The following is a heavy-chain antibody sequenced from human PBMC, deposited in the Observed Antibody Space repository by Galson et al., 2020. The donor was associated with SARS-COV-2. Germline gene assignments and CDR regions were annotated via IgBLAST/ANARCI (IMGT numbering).Heavy chain of an antibody. CDR2: IGTAGDT. CDR1: GFTFSSYD. Sequence: GESLKISCAASGFTFSSYDMHWVRQATGKGLEWVSAIGTAGDTYYPGSVKGRFTISRENAKNSLYLQMNSLRAGDTAVYYCARGSTTYYYGSGSYYYFDYWGQGTLVTVSS. D-gene: IGHD3-10*01. J-gene: IGHJ4*02. V-gene: IGHV3-13*01. CDR3: ARGSTTYYYGSGSYYYFDY.